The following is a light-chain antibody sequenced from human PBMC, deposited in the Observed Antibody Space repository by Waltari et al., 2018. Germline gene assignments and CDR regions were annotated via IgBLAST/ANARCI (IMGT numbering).Light chain of an antibody. CDR3: QQYNNWPPPVT. CDR1: QSDSSN. V-gene: IGKV3-15*01. CDR2: GAS. J-gene: IGKJ5*01. Sequence: EIVMTQSPATLSVSPGERATLSCRASQSDSSNLAWYQQKPGQAPRLLIYGASTRATGIPARFSGSGSGTEFTLTISSMQSEDFAFYYCQQYNNWPPPVTFGQGTRLEIK.